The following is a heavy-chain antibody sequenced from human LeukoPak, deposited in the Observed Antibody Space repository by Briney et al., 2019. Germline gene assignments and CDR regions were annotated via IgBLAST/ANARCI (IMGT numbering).Heavy chain of an antibody. D-gene: IGHD3-22*01. CDR3: ARARGYYYDSSGSPPFDY. CDR2: ISSSSSYI. Sequence: GGSLRLSCAASGFTFSSYAMSWVRQAPGKGLEWVSAISSSSSYIYYADSVKGRFTISRDNAKNSLYLQMNSLRAEDTAVYYCARARGYYYDSSGSPPFDYWGQGTLVTASS. V-gene: IGHV3-21*01. CDR1: GFTFSSYA. J-gene: IGHJ4*02.